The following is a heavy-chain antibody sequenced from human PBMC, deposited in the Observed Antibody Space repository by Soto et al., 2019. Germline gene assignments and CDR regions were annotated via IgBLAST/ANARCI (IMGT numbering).Heavy chain of an antibody. V-gene: IGHV3-30-3*01. CDR3: ARASTTGVHIAAADPYNWFDP. CDR1: GFTFSSYA. CDR2: ISYDGSNK. Sequence: QVQLVESGGGVVQPGRSLRLSCAASGFTFSSYAMHWVRQAPGKGLEWVAVISYDGSNKYYADTVKGRFTISRDNSKNTLYLQMNSLRAEDTAVYYCARASTTGVHIAAADPYNWFDPWGQGTLGTVSS. J-gene: IGHJ5*02. D-gene: IGHD6-13*01.